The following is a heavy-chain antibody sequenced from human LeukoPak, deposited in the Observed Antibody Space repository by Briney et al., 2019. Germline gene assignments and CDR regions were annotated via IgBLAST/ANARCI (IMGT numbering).Heavy chain of an antibody. CDR1: GGSISSGGYS. CDR3: ASSPANLQEFDY. D-gene: IGHD4-11*01. V-gene: IGHV4-30-2*01. J-gene: IGHJ4*02. Sequence: SETLSLTCAVSGGSISSGGYSWSWIRQPPGKGLEWIGYIYHSGRTYYNPSLKSRVTISVDRSKNQFSLKLSSVTAADTAVYYCASSPANLQEFDYWGQGTLVTVSS. CDR2: IYHSGRT.